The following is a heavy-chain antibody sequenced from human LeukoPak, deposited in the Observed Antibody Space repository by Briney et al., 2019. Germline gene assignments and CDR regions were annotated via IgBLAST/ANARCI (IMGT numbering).Heavy chain of an antibody. J-gene: IGHJ6*02. CDR1: GYTFTSYD. D-gene: IGHD2-21*02. CDR2: INPSGGST. CDR3: AREPGDLLYYYYGMDV. V-gene: IGHV1-46*01. Sequence: GASVKVSCKASGYTFTSYDINWVRQAPGQGLEWMGIINPSGGSTSYAQKFQGRVTMTRDTSTSTVYMELSSLRSEDTAVYYCAREPGDLLYYYYGMDVWGQGTTVTVSS.